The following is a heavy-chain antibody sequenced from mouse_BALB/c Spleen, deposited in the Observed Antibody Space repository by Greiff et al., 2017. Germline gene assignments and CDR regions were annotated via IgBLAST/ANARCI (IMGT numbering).Heavy chain of an antibody. Sequence: EVMLVESGGGLVKPGGSLKLSCAASGFTFSSYAMSWVRQSPEKRLEWVAEISSGGSYTYYPDTVTGRFTISRDNAKNTLYLEMSSLRSEDTAMYYCARSVRNWYFDVWGAGTTVTVSS. CDR3: ARSVRNWYFDV. V-gene: IGHV5-9-4*01. CDR1: GFTFSSYA. J-gene: IGHJ1*01. D-gene: IGHD2-2*01. CDR2: ISSGGSYT.